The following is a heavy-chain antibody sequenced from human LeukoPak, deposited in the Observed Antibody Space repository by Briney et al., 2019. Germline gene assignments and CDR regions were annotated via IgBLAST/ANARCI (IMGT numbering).Heavy chain of an antibody. CDR3: ARRLGYCSGGSCYSGAFDI. V-gene: IGHV4-4*02. Sequence: SETLSLTCAVSGGSISSSNWWSWVRQPPGGGLEWIGEINHSGSTNYNPSLKSRVTISVDTSKNQFSLKLSSVTAADTAVYYCARRLGYCSGGSCYSGAFDIWGQGTMVTVSS. J-gene: IGHJ3*02. CDR1: GGSISSSNW. D-gene: IGHD2-15*01. CDR2: INHSGST.